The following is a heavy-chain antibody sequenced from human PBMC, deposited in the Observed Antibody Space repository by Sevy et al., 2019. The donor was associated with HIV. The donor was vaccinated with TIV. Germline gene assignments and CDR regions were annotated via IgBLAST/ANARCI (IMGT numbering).Heavy chain of an antibody. CDR3: ARLRGYDPSNYYYYGMDV. D-gene: IGHD5-12*01. Sequence: SQTLSLTCAISGDSVSSNSAAWNWIRQSPSRGLEWLGRTYYRSKWYNDYAVSVKSRITINPDTSKNQFSLQLNSVTPEDTAVYDGARLRGYDPSNYYYYGMDVWGQGTTVTVSS. V-gene: IGHV6-1*01. J-gene: IGHJ6*02. CDR2: TYYRSKWYN. CDR1: GDSVSSNSAA.